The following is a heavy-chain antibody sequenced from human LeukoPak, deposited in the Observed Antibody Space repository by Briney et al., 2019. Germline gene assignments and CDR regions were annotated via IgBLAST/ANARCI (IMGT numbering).Heavy chain of an antibody. CDR1: GFTFNTYS. D-gene: IGHD6-6*01. CDR3: AGGASEYSSSGDFAC. V-gene: IGHV3-48*01. J-gene: IGHJ4*02. CDR2: ISSSSSTI. Sequence: PWGSLRLSCAASGFTFNTYSMNWVRQAPGKGLEWVSYISSSSSTIYYADSVKGRFTISRDNAKNSLYLQMNSLSADDTAVYYCAGGASEYSSSGDFACWGQGTLVTVSS.